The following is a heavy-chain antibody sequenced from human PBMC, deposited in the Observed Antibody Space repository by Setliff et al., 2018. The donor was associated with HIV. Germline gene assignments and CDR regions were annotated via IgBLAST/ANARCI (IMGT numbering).Heavy chain of an antibody. J-gene: IGHJ6*02. Sequence: ASVKVSCKASGYTISAHGVSWVRHAPGHGLEWVGWISGDNGDTKYSQRFQGRLTMTTETSTNTAYMELRGLRSDDTAVYYCAIDGLSYNILPGSIAYFHSGMDVWGQGTTVTVSS. CDR3: AIDGLSYNILPGSIAYFHSGMDV. V-gene: IGHV1-18*01. D-gene: IGHD3-9*01. CDR1: GYTISAHG. CDR2: ISGDNGDT.